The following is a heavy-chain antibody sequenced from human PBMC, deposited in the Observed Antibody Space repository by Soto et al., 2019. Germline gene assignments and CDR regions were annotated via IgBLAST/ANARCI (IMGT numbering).Heavy chain of an antibody. J-gene: IGHJ4*02. CDR3: AKVGSSWYSHFDY. CDR2: ISGGGGSA. CDR1: GVTFSRYA. V-gene: IGHV3-23*01. D-gene: IGHD6-13*01. Sequence: EVQLLESGGGLVQPGGSLRLSCTASGVTFSRYAKNWVRQTPGKGLEWISIISGGGGSAYYADSVKGRFSISRDNSKNTLYLQMNILRAEDTAVYYCAKVGSSWYSHFDYWGQGTLVTVSS.